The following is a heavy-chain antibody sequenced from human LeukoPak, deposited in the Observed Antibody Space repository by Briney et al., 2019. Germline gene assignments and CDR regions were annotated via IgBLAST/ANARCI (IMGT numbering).Heavy chain of an antibody. CDR2: ISYDGSNK. J-gene: IGHJ4*02. V-gene: IGHV3-30*18. CDR1: GFTFSSYG. Sequence: GSLRLSCAASGFTFSSYGMHWVRQAPGKGLEWVAVISYDGSNKYYADSVKGRFTISRDNSKNTLYLQMNSLRAEDTAVYYCAKDQGYSYGLDIDYWGQGTLVTVSS. CDR3: AKDQGYSYGLDIDY. D-gene: IGHD5-18*01.